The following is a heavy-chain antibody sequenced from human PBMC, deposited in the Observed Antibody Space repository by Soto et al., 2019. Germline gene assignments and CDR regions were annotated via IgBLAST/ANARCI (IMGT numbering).Heavy chain of an antibody. CDR1: GFTFSSYG. V-gene: IGHV3-33*01. Sequence: GGSLRLSCAASGFTFSSYGMHWVRQAPGKGLEWVAVIWYDGSNKYYADSVKGRFTISRDNSKNTLYLQMNSLRAEDTAVYYCARDPRRGDGYNLDYWGQGTLVTVSS. CDR3: ARDPRRGDGYNLDY. CDR2: IWYDGSNK. J-gene: IGHJ4*02. D-gene: IGHD5-12*01.